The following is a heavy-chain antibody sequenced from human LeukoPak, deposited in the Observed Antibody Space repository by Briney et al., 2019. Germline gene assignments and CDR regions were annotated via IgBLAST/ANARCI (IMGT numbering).Heavy chain of an antibody. CDR1: GFTFSGYW. V-gene: IGHV3-74*01. CDR3: ARDGLWSSHFDY. J-gene: IGHJ4*02. Sequence: PGGSLRLSCAASGFTFSGYWMHWVRQAPGKGLVWVSRINGDGSSTNYADSVKGRFTISRDNAKNSLYLQMNSLRAEDTAVYYCARDGLWSSHFDYWGQGTLVTVSS. CDR2: INGDGSST. D-gene: IGHD5-18*01.